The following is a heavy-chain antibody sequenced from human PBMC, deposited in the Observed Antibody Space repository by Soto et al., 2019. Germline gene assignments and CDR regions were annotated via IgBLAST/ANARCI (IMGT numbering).Heavy chain of an antibody. Sequence: EASVNVCVKASGGTFSSYAISCVRQAPGQGLEWMGGIIPIFGTANYAQKFQGRVTITADESTSTAYMELSSLRSEDTAVYYCARVAFRSLVVATIPNWFDPWGQGTLVTV. CDR3: ARVAFRSLVVATIPNWFDP. V-gene: IGHV1-69*13. CDR2: IIPIFGTA. CDR1: GGTFSSYA. D-gene: IGHD5-12*01. J-gene: IGHJ5*02.